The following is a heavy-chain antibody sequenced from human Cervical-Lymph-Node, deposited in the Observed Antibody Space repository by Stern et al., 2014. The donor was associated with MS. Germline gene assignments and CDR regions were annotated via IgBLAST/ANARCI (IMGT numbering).Heavy chain of an antibody. CDR3: TKDTYGPEDY. J-gene: IGHJ4*02. CDR2: INRDGTTI. V-gene: IGHV3-74*02. CDR1: GFTFRNYW. D-gene: IGHD3-10*01. Sequence: VQLVESGGGLVQPGGSLRLSCVASGFTFRNYWMHWVRQGPGKGLVWVARINRDGTTIPHADSVKGRFTISRDNAKNTLYLQMNSLRVEDTAVYYCTKDTYGPEDYWGQGTSVTVSS.